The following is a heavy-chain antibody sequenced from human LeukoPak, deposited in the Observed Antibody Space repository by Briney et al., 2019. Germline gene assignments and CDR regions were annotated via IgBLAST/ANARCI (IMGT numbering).Heavy chain of an antibody. D-gene: IGHD3-22*01. CDR1: GGSISSSSYY. V-gene: IGHV4-39*07. Sequence: SETLSLTCTVSGGSISSSSYYWGWIRQPPGKGLEWIGSIYYSGSTYYNPSLKSRVTISVDTSKNQFSLKLSSVTAADTAVYYCARGVKGYYDSSGYPYFDYWGQGTLVTVSS. CDR2: IYYSGST. J-gene: IGHJ4*02. CDR3: ARGVKGYYDSSGYPYFDY.